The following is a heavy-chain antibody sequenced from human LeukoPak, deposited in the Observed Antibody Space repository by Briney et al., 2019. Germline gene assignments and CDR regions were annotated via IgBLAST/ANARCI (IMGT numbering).Heavy chain of an antibody. CDR1: GFTFSSYA. V-gene: IGHV3-9*03. D-gene: IGHD3-9*01. Sequence: PGGSLRLSCAASGFTFSSYAMHWVRQAPGKGLEWVSGISWNSGSIGYADSVKGRFTISRDNAKNSLYLQMNSLRAEDMALYYCAKDYYDILTGYYTHWGQGTLVTVSS. CDR2: ISWNSGSI. J-gene: IGHJ4*02. CDR3: AKDYYDILTGYYTH.